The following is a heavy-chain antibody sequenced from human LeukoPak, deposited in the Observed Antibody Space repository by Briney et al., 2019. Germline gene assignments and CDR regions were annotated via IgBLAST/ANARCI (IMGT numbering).Heavy chain of an antibody. V-gene: IGHV4-59*11. J-gene: IGHJ5*02. D-gene: IGHD3-22*01. Sequence: PSETPSLTCTVSGGSISGHYWSWIRQPPGKGLEWIGYIYYSGGTNYSPSLKSRVTISLDTSKNQFSLKLSSVTAADTAVYYCARGADYYDSSGYYSGLGWFDPWGQGTLVTVSS. CDR2: IYYSGGT. CDR3: ARGADYYDSSGYYSGLGWFDP. CDR1: GGSISGHY.